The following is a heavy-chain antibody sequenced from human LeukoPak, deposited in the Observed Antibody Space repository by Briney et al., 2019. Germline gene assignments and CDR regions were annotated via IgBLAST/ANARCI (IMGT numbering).Heavy chain of an antibody. D-gene: IGHD4/OR15-4a*01. V-gene: IGHV4-34*01. CDR1: GGSFSGYY. Sequence: SETLSLTCAVYGGSFSGYYWSWIRQPPGKGLEWLGEINHSGSTNYNPSLKSRVTISVDTSKNQFSLKLSSVTAADTAVYFCARRHTNDYGQPYFNYWGQGTLVTVSS. CDR3: ARRHTNDYGQPYFNY. CDR2: INHSGST. J-gene: IGHJ4*02.